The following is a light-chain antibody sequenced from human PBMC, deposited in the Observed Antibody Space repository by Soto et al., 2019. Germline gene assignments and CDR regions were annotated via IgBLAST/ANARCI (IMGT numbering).Light chain of an antibody. CDR2: AAS. Sequence: GNSVTISGRASQGISSYLAWYQQKPGKAPKLLIYAASTLQSGVPSRFSGSGSGTEFTLTICRLPPEDFATYYCQHYKSYSEAFGQGTRVEI. CDR1: QGISSY. CDR3: QHYKSYSEA. V-gene: IGKV1-9*01. J-gene: IGKJ1*01.